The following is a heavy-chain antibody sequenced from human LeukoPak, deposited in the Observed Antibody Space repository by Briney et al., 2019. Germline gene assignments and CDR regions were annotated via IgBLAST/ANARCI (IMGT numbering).Heavy chain of an antibody. CDR3: ARDRGKRVVAITMVRGVVDY. D-gene: IGHD3-10*01. CDR2: INPNSGGT. Sequence: ASVKVSCKASGYTFTSYGISWVRQAPGQGLEWMGWINPNSGGTNYAQKFQGRVTMTRDTSISTAYMELSRLRSDDTAVYYCARDRGKRVVAITMVRGVVDYWGQGTLVTVSS. CDR1: GYTFTSYG. J-gene: IGHJ4*02. V-gene: IGHV1-2*02.